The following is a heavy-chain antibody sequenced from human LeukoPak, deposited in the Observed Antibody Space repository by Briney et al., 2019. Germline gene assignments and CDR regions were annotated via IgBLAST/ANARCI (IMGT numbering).Heavy chain of an antibody. CDR3: TRDPPASSSSWYDFDY. CDR1: GFTFGDYA. Sequence: TGGSLRLSCTASGFTFGDYAMSWVRQAPGKGLEWVGFIRSKAYGGTTEYAASVKGRLTISRDDSKSIAYLQMNSLKTEDTAVYYCTRDPPASSSSWYDFDYWGQGTLVTVSS. CDR2: IRSKAYGGTT. V-gene: IGHV3-49*04. J-gene: IGHJ4*02. D-gene: IGHD6-13*01.